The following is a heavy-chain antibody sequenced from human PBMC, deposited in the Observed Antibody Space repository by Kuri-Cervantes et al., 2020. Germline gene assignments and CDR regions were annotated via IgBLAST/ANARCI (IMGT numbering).Heavy chain of an antibody. CDR3: ARGSYDSSGYFDY. D-gene: IGHD3-22*01. J-gene: IGHJ4*02. V-gene: IGHV1-2*02. CDR1: GCTFTGYY. Sequence: ASVKVSCKASGCTFTGYYMHWVRQAPGQGLEWMGWINPNSGGTNYAQKFQGRVTMTRDTSISIAYMELSRLRSDDTAVYYCARGSYDSSGYFDYWGQGTLVTGSS. CDR2: INPNSGGT.